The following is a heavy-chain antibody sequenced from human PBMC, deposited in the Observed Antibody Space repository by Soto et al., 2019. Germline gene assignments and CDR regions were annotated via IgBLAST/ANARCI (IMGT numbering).Heavy chain of an antibody. CDR1: GYSFISYW. CDR2: IYPGDSDT. D-gene: IGHD2-15*01. CDR3: ARIGYCSGGSCPSGSYYFDY. V-gene: IGHV5-51*01. J-gene: IGHJ4*02. Sequence: PGESLKISCKGSGYSFISYWIGWVRQMPGKGLEWMGIIYPGDSDTRYSPSFQGQVTISADKSISTAYLQWSSLKASDTAMYYCARIGYCSGGSCPSGSYYFDYWGQGTLVTVSS.